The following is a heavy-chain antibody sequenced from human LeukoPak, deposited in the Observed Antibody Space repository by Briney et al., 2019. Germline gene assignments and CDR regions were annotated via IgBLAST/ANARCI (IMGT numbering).Heavy chain of an antibody. CDR2: IYTSGST. CDR3: ARHYSNYVELWFDP. D-gene: IGHD4-11*01. Sequence: SETLSLTCTVSGGSISSYYWSWIRHRAGKGLEWIGRIYTSGSTNYNPSLNSRVTISVDTPKNQFSLKLSSVAAADRAVYCCARHYSNYVELWFDPWGQGTLVTVSS. J-gene: IGHJ5*02. V-gene: IGHV4-4*07. CDR1: GGSISSYY.